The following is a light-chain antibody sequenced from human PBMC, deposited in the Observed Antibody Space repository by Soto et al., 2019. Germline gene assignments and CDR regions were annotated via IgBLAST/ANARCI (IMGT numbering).Light chain of an antibody. J-gene: IGLJ1*01. V-gene: IGLV3-1*01. Sequence: SYELTQPPSVSVSPGQTATITCSGDKLGEKYACWYQQRPGQSPVLVIYQDTRRPSGIPERFSGSNSGNTATLTISGTQAMDEADYYCQAWDSSTAYVFGPGTKLTVL. CDR2: QDT. CDR1: KLGEKY. CDR3: QAWDSSTAYV.